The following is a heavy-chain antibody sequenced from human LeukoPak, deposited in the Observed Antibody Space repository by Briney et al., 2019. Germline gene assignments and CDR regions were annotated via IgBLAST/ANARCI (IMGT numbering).Heavy chain of an antibody. D-gene: IGHD2-21*01. CDR3: ARDIYGGHDY. CDR2: VWYDGSNK. CDR1: GFAFSRSG. V-gene: IGHV3-33*01. J-gene: IGHJ4*02. Sequence: GGSLRVSCAAPGFAFSRSGMHSVCQAPGKGLEWVAVVWYDGSNKHYADSVKGRFTISRDNSNNTLYLQMNSLRAEDTAVYYCARDIYGGHDYWGQGTLLTVSS.